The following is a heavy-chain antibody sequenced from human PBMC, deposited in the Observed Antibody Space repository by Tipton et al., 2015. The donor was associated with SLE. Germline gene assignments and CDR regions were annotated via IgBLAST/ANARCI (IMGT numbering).Heavy chain of an antibody. Sequence: SLRLSCAASGFTVSSDYMCWVRRAPGKGLEWVSVIYGGGGTYYADSVKGRFTLSRDLSKNTLYLQMNSLRSDDTAVYYCVPSSSGPFYFDYWGQGTLVTVSS. CDR2: IYGGGGT. V-gene: IGHV3-53*05. J-gene: IGHJ4*02. CDR1: GFTVSSDY. CDR3: VPSSSGPFYFDY. D-gene: IGHD6-19*01.